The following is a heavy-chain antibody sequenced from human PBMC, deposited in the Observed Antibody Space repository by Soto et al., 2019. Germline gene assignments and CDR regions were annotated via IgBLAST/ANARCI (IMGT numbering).Heavy chain of an antibody. CDR2: IYWDDDK. CDR1: GFSLSTSGVG. V-gene: IGHV2-5*02. Sequence: QITVREAGPTLVKPTQTLTLTCTFSGFSLSTSGVGVVWIRQPPGKALEWLALIYWDDDKRYSPFLRSRLTINQDTSKNHVALTLTNMDPVDTATYYCAHKGGRGAGMDVWGQGTTVTVSS. D-gene: IGHD2-15*01. J-gene: IGHJ6*02. CDR3: AHKGGRGAGMDV.